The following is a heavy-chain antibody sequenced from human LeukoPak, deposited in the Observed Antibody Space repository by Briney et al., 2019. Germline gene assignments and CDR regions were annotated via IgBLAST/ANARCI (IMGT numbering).Heavy chain of an antibody. CDR1: GGSLNSFSHY. V-gene: IGHV4-39*06. D-gene: IGHD2-21*01. CDR2: IFSSGST. Sequence: NSSETLSLICSVPGGSLNSFSHYWAWLRQPPGKGLEWIGCIFSSGSTYYNPSLQSRVTFSLDKSNNHFALKLTSLTAADTAVYYCARGLAHGGIANWFDPWGQGTLVTVSS. J-gene: IGHJ5*02. CDR3: ARGLAHGGIANWFDP.